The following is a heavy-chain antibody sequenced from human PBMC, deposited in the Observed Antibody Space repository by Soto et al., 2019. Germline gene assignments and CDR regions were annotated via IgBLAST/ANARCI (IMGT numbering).Heavy chain of an antibody. CDR2: MNPNSGNT. V-gene: IGHV1-8*01. Sequence: ASVKVSCKASGYTFTSYDINWVRQATGQGLEWMGWMNPNSGNTGYAQKFQGRVTMTRNISISTAYMELSSLRSEDTAVYYCARRAAAAEGTIDYWGQGTLVTVSS. CDR1: GYTFTSYD. J-gene: IGHJ4*02. CDR3: ARRAAAAEGTIDY. D-gene: IGHD6-13*01.